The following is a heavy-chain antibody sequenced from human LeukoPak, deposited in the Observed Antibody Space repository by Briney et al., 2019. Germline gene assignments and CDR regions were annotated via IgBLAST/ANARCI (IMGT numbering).Heavy chain of an antibody. D-gene: IGHD3-22*01. V-gene: IGHV3-23*01. J-gene: IGHJ5*02. CDR3: AKEGLHYYDSSGYFNWFDP. CDR1: GFTFSSYA. CDR2: ISGSGGST. Sequence: PGGSLRLSCAASGFTFSSYAMSWVRQAPGKGLEWVSAISGSGGSTYYADSVKGRFTISRDNSKNTLYLQMNSLRAEDTAVYYCAKEGLHYYDSSGYFNWFDPWGQGTLVTVSS.